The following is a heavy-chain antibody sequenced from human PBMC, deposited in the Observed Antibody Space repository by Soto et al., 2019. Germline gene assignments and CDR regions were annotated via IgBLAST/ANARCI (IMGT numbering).Heavy chain of an antibody. CDR3: EKAPRVVTANNWFDP. CDR1: GFTFSDHA. CDR2: ISGGGYTT. Sequence: GGSLRLSCAASGFTFSDHAMNWVRQAPGKGLAWVSAISGGGYTTYYADSVRGRFTISRDNSKNTVYLKMNSLRADDKAVYYCEKAPRVVTANNWFDPWGQGTLVTVYS. J-gene: IGHJ5*02. D-gene: IGHD2-21*02. V-gene: IGHV3-23*01.